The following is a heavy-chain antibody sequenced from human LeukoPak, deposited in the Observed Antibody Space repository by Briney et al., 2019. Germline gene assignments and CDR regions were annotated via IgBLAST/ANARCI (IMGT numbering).Heavy chain of an antibody. CDR1: GFTFSSYA. J-gene: IGHJ4*02. CDR3: AKDGTYYYESENDY. D-gene: IGHD3-22*01. CDR2: INGSGANT. V-gene: IGHV3-23*01. Sequence: GGSLRLSYAASGFTFSSYAMSWVRQAPGKGLEWVSCINGSGANTFNADSVKGRFTISRDNSKNTLYLQMNSLRAEDTAVYYCAKDGTYYYESENDYWGQGTLVTVSS.